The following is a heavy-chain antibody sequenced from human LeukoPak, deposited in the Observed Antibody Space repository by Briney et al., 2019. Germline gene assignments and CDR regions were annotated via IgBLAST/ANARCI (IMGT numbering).Heavy chain of an antibody. D-gene: IGHD6-6*01. CDR3: ARHRSSWLIDY. CDR2: ISDSGGNT. CDR1: GFTFNSYA. J-gene: IGHJ4*02. Sequence: GSLGLSCAASGFTFNSYAMSWVRQAPWERLQWVSGISDSGGNTYYADSVRGRFTISRDNSKNTLYLQMNSLRAEDTAVYYCARHRSSWLIDYWGQGTLVTVSS. V-gene: IGHV3-23*01.